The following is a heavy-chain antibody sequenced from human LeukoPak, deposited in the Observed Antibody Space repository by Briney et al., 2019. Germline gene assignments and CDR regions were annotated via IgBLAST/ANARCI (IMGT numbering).Heavy chain of an antibody. V-gene: IGHV3-23*01. CDR3: AKAPGGIVGY. D-gene: IGHD3-16*01. CDR2: ISGSGGST. Sequence: GGTLRLSCAASAFTFSSYGMSWVRQAPGKGLEWVSAISGSGGSTYYAASVKGRFTISRDNSKNTVYLQMNSLRADDTAVYYCAKAPGGIVGYWGQGTLVTVSS. CDR1: AFTFSSYG. J-gene: IGHJ4*02.